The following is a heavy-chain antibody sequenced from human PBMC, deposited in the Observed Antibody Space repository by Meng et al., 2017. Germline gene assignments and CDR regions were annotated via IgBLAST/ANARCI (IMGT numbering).Heavy chain of an antibody. CDR3: ARRYYYDSSGYYFYVFGY. D-gene: IGHD3-22*01. CDR1: GYTFHSYA. J-gene: IGHJ4*02. Sequence: GQWVKSAFELKKPGAAVKVSCKASGYTFHSYAMNWVRQAPGQGLEWMGWINTNTGNPTYAQGFTGRFVFSLDTSVSTAYLQISSLKAEDTAVYYCARRYYYDSSGYYFYVFGYWGQGTLVTVSS. CDR2: INTNTGNP. V-gene: IGHV7-4-1*02.